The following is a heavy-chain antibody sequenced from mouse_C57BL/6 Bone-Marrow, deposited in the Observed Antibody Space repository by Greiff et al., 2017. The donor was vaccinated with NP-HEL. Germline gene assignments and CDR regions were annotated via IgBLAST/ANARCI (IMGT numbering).Heavy chain of an antibody. Sequence: VQLQESGAELARPGASVKLSCKASGYTFTSYGISWVKQRTGQGLEWIGEIYPRSGNTYYNEKFKGKATLTADKSSSTAYMELRSLTSEDSAVYFCARRDLGRHYAMDYWGQGTSVTVSS. CDR3: ARRDLGRHYAMDY. J-gene: IGHJ4*01. CDR1: GYTFTSYG. CDR2: IYPRSGNT. D-gene: IGHD4-1*01. V-gene: IGHV1-81*01.